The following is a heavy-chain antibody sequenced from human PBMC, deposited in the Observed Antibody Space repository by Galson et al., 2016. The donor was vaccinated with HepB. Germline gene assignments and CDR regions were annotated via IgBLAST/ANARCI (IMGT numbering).Heavy chain of an antibody. CDR1: GGSISSSSYY. J-gene: IGHJ4*02. CDR2: IYYSGST. D-gene: IGHD6-13*01. CDR3: ARHSGYSSSWYFFEALDY. Sequence: SETLSLTCTVSGGSISSSSYYWGWIRQPPGKGLEWIGSIYYSGSTYYNPSLKSPVTISVDTSKNQFSLKLSSVTAADTAVYYCARHSGYSSSWYFFEALDYWGQGTLVTVSS. V-gene: IGHV4-39*01.